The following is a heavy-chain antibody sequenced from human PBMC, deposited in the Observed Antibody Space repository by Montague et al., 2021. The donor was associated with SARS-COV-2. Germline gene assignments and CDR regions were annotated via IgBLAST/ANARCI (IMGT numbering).Heavy chain of an antibody. CDR1: GFTFSSYG. CDR2: IWYDGSNK. J-gene: IGHJ4*02. Sequence: SLRLSCAASGFTFSSYGMHWVRQAPGKGLEWVAVIWYDGSNKCYADSVKGRFTISRDNSKNTLYLQMNSLRAEDTAVYYCAKPFYDYIWGSYHQTGYFDYWGQGTLVTVSS. V-gene: IGHV3-33*06. D-gene: IGHD3-16*02. CDR3: AKPFYDYIWGSYHQTGYFDY.